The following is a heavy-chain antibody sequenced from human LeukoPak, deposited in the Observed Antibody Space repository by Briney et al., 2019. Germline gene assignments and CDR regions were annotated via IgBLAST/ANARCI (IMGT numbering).Heavy chain of an antibody. J-gene: IGHJ6*02. V-gene: IGHV3-48*02. Sequence: GGSLRLSCAASGFTFSSYSMNWVRQAPGKGLEWVSYISSSSSTIYYADSVKDRFTISRDNAKNSLYLQMNSLRDEDTAVHYCARDDNRFLEWLSSYYYYGMDVWGQGTTVTVSS. CDR1: GFTFSSYS. D-gene: IGHD3-3*01. CDR3: ARDDNRFLEWLSSYYYYGMDV. CDR2: ISSSSSTI.